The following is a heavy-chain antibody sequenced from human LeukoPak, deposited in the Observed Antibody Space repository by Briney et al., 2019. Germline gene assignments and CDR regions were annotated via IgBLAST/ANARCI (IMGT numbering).Heavy chain of an antibody. J-gene: IGHJ4*02. CDR1: GGSFSGDY. V-gene: IGHV4-34*01. D-gene: IGHD2-21*02. Sequence: SGTLSLTCAVYGGSFSGDYWSWIRQPPGKGLEWIGEINHSGSTNYNPSLKSRVTISVDTSKNQFSLELSSVTAADTAVYYCARGPPLHCGGDCYAGDVGFDYWGQGTLVTVSS. CDR2: INHSGST. CDR3: ARGPPLHCGGDCYAGDVGFDY.